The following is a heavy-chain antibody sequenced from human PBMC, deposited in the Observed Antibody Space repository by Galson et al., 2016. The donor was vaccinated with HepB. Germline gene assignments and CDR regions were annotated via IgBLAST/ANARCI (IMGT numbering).Heavy chain of an antibody. CDR3: ARDLPSRIQRWLQGYFDF. Sequence: SLRLSCAASGFTFDSYWMSWVRQAPGKGLEWVANIKEDGSQKSYVDSVKGRFTISRDHATNSLYLQMNSLRAEDTAVYYCARDLPSRIQRWLQGYFDFWGQGILVTVSS. J-gene: IGHJ4*02. CDR2: IKEDGSQK. V-gene: IGHV3-7*04. CDR1: GFTFDSYW. D-gene: IGHD5-18*01.